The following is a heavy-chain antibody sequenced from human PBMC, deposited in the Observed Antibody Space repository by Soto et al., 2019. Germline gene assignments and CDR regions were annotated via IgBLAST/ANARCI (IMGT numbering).Heavy chain of an antibody. Sequence: SSETLSLTCSVSGGSITSHYCSWFRQPPGKGLEWIGYIHHSGSTSYNPSLKSRVTMSVDTSKNHFSLKVNSVTAADTALYYCARQGFGQLHGPVDVWGPGTTVTVS. CDR2: IHHSGST. J-gene: IGHJ6*02. CDR1: GGSITSHY. CDR3: ARQGFGQLHGPVDV. D-gene: IGHD3-10*01. V-gene: IGHV4-59*08.